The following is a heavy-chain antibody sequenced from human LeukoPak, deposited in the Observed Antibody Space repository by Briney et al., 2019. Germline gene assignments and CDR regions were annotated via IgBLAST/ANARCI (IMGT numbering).Heavy chain of an antibody. CDR3: ARVRYSYGYPFDY. CDR2: INHSGST. D-gene: IGHD5-18*01. J-gene: IGHJ4*02. V-gene: IGHV4-34*01. Sequence: PSETLSLTCAVYGGSFSGYYWSWIRQPPGKGLEWIGEINHSGSTNYNPSLKSRVTISVDTSKNQFSLKLSSVTAADTAAYYCARVRYSYGYPFDYWGQGTLVTVSS. CDR1: GGSFSGYY.